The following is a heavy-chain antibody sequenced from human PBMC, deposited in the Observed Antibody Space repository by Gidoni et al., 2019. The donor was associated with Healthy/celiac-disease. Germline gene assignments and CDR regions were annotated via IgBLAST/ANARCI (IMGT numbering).Heavy chain of an antibody. V-gene: IGHV1-8*01. CDR2: MNPNSGNT. Sequence: QVQLVQSGAEAKKPGASVKVSCKASGYTFTSYDTNWVRQATGQGLEWMGWMNPNSGNTGYAQKFQGRVTMTRNTSISTAYMELSSLRSEDTAVYYCARVLRIVVVPAYYYYYYGMDVWGQGTTVTVSS. J-gene: IGHJ6*02. CDR3: ARVLRIVVVPAYYYYYYGMDV. CDR1: GYTFTSYD. D-gene: IGHD2-2*01.